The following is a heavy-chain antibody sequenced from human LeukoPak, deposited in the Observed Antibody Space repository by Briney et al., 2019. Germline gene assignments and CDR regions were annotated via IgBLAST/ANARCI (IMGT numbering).Heavy chain of an antibody. V-gene: IGHV4-59*01. J-gene: IGHJ4*02. CDR3: ARGTYDYVWGSYRYGSFDY. CDR1: GGSISSSY. D-gene: IGHD3-16*02. Sequence: SETLSLTCIVSGGSISSSYWSWIRQPPGKGLEWIGYIYYSGSTNYNPSLKSRVTISVDTSKNQFSLKLSSVTAADTAVYYCARGTYDYVWGSYRYGSFDYWGQGALVTVSS. CDR2: IYYSGST.